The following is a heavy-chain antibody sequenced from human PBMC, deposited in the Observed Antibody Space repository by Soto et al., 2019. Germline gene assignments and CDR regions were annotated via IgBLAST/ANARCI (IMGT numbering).Heavy chain of an antibody. CDR1: GYTFSSYG. CDR2: ISGYNGNP. CDR3: ARVALVRAILNATRGFDY. Sequence: QVQLVQSGAEVKKPGASVKVSCKASGYTFSSYGVSWVRQAPGQGLEWMGWISGYNGNPKYAQKFKGRVAMTTDTSTSPAYMEVRSLTSDDTAVYFCARVALVRAILNATRGFDYWGQGTLVTVFS. J-gene: IGHJ4*02. V-gene: IGHV1-18*01. D-gene: IGHD3-10*01.